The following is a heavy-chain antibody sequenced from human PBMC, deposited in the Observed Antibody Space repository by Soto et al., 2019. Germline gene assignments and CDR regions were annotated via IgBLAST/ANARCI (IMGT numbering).Heavy chain of an antibody. CDR1: GYTFTNYD. CDR3: ARGPTYYYDSSGHLYNWFDP. V-gene: IGHV1-8*01. J-gene: IGHJ5*02. Sequence: ASVKVSCKASGYTFTNYDINCVRQATGQGLEWMGWMNPNSGNTGYAQKFQGRVTMTRNTSISTAYMELSSLRSEDTAVYYCARGPTYYYDSSGHLYNWFDPWGQGTLVTVSS. D-gene: IGHD3-22*01. CDR2: MNPNSGNT.